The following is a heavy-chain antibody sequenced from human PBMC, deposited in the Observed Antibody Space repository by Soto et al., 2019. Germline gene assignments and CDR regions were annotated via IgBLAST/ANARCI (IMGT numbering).Heavy chain of an antibody. Sequence: GGSLRLSCAASGFTFNTYSMNWVRQAPGKGLEWLSYISGSSATIYYTDSMEGRFTISRDNAKNLLYLQMNSLRADDTAVYYCARGVVRGVTLDSWGQGTLVTVSS. CDR3: ARGVVRGVTLDS. CDR2: ISGSSATI. CDR1: GFTFNTYS. D-gene: IGHD3-10*01. J-gene: IGHJ4*02. V-gene: IGHV3-48*01.